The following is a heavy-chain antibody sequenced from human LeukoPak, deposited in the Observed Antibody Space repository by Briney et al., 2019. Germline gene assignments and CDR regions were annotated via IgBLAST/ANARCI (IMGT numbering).Heavy chain of an antibody. CDR1: GGSISSYY. V-gene: IGHV4-59*08. D-gene: IGHD3-10*01. J-gene: IGHJ4*02. CDR3: ARRGLLWFGETPFDY. CDR2: IYYTGST. Sequence: MASETLSLTCTVSGGSISSYYWSWIRQPPGKGLKWIGYIYYTGSTNYNPSLKSRVTISVDTSKNQFSLKLSSVTAADTAVYYCARRGLLWFGETPFDYWGQGTLVTVSS.